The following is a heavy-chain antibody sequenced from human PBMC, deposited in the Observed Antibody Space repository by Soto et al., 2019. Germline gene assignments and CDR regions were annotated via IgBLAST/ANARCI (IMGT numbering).Heavy chain of an antibody. J-gene: IGHJ4*02. CDR3: ARLPLRRTREDVDY. CDR1: GGSISSSSYN. Sequence: QLQLQESGPGLVKPSETLPLTCSVSGGSISSSSYNWGWIRQPPGKGLEWIGSFYYGGSPYHNPSLKSRVTISVDTSKNQFSLNLRSVTAADTAVYYCARLPLRRTREDVDYWGQGTLVAVSS. D-gene: IGHD4-17*01. V-gene: IGHV4-39*01. CDR2: FYYGGSP.